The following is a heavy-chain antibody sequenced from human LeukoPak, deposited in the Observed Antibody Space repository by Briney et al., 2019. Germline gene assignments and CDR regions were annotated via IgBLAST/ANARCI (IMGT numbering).Heavy chain of an antibody. CDR3: ARDGETAGTADY. Sequence: GGSLRLSCAASGFTFSSYAMIWVRQIPGKGLEGLEWVSSISGSGSSTYYADSVKGRFTVPRDNSKNTLHLQMDSLRAEDTAAYYCARDGETAGTADYWGQGTLVTVSS. CDR1: GFTFSSYA. V-gene: IGHV3-23*01. D-gene: IGHD1-1*01. J-gene: IGHJ4*02. CDR2: ISGSGSST.